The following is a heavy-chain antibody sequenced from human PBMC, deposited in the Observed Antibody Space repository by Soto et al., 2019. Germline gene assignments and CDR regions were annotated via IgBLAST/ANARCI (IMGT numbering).Heavy chain of an antibody. Sequence: QLQLQESGPGLVKPSETLSLTCTVSGGSISSSSYYWGWIRQPPGKGLEWIGSIYYSGSTYYNPSLRSRVTISVDTSKNQFSLKLSSVTAADTAVYYCASDYKTWYFDYWGQGTLVTVSS. V-gene: IGHV4-39*01. J-gene: IGHJ4*02. CDR2: IYYSGST. CDR3: ASDYKTWYFDY. CDR1: GGSISSSSYY. D-gene: IGHD4-4*01.